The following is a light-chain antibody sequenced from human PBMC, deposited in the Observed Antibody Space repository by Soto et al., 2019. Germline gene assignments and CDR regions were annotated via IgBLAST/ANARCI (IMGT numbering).Light chain of an antibody. J-gene: IGKJ1*01. CDR1: ETISDS. Sequence: DIQMTQSPSALSASVGDKVIINCRASETISDSLDWYQQKPGKPPKELSYKASILQNEVPSRFRGSGFGTEFSLTITSLQPEDFGTYYCQQYKSSVWTFGQGTKVEVK. V-gene: IGKV1-5*03. CDR2: KAS. CDR3: QQYKSSVWT.